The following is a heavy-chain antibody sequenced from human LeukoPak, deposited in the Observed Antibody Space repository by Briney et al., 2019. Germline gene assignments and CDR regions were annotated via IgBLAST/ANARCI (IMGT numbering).Heavy chain of an antibody. CDR1: SSSISTYY. D-gene: IGHD6-19*01. V-gene: IGHV4-59*01. CDR3: ARGRWLVNY. Sequence: SETLSLTCTVSSSSISTYYWSWIRQPVGKGLEWIGYIYYNESTNYNPSVKSRVTISADTSKNQFSLKLRSVTAADTAVYYCARGRWLVNYWGQGTLVTVSS. J-gene: IGHJ4*02. CDR2: IYYNEST.